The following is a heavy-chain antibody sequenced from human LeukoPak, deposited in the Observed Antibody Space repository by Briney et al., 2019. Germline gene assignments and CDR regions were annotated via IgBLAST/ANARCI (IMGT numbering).Heavy chain of an antibody. CDR2: ISGSGGST. CDR3: ARVYYYDSTYYFDY. Sequence: PGGSLRLSCAASGFTFSSYAMSWVRQAPGKGLEWVSAISGSGGSTYYADSVKGRFTISRDNSKNTLYLQMNSLRAEDTAVYYCARVYYYDSTYYFDYWGQGTLVTVSS. D-gene: IGHD3-22*01. J-gene: IGHJ4*02. V-gene: IGHV3-23*01. CDR1: GFTFSSYA.